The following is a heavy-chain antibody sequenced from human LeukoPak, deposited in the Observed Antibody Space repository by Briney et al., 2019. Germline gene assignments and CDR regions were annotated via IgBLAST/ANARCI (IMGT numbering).Heavy chain of an antibody. D-gene: IGHD3-22*01. J-gene: IGHJ4*02. CDR1: GYTFTSYG. Sequence: RASVKVSCKASGYTFTSYGISWVRQAPGQGLEWMGRINPNSGGTNYAQKFQGRVTMTRDTSISTAYMELSRLRSDDTAVYYCARCYYDSSGYYLDDYWGQGTLVTVFS. CDR3: ARCYYDSSGYYLDDY. CDR2: INPNSGGT. V-gene: IGHV1-2*06.